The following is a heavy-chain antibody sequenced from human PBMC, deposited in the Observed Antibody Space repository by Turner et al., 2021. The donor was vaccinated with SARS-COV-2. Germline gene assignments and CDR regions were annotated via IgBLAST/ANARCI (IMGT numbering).Heavy chain of an antibody. CDR3: ATGYAYCGGGCSIDF. D-gene: IGHD2-21*02. J-gene: IGHJ4*02. CDR2: FDPEDAKT. CDR1: GYTLTELS. Sequence: QVQLVQSGAEVKKPGASVKVSCKLSGYTLTELSMHWVRQAPGKGLEWMGGFDPEDAKTIYAQKFQGRVTMTEDTSTDTAYMELSSLRSEDTAVYYCATGYAYCGGGCSIDFWGQGTLVTVSS. V-gene: IGHV1-24*01.